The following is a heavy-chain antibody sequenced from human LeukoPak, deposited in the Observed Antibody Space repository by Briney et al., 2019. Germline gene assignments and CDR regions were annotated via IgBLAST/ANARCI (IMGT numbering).Heavy chain of an antibody. CDR3: ARDGRGSRRYFRSHYFDY. D-gene: IGHD3-9*01. CDR1: GYTFTSHG. CDR2: TSAYNGNT. V-gene: IGHV1-18*01. Sequence: ASVKVSCKASGYTFTSHGISWVRQAPGQGLEWRGRTSAYNGNTNYAQKLQGRVTMTTDTSTSTAYMELRSLRSDDTAVYYCARDGRGSRRYFRSHYFDYWGQGTLVTVSS. J-gene: IGHJ4*02.